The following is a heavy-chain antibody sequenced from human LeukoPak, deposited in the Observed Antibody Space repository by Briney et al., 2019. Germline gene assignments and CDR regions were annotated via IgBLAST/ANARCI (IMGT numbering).Heavy chain of an antibody. CDR1: GFAFGSYS. D-gene: IGHD6-13*01. CDR2: IWPDGSNK. J-gene: IGHJ4*02. Sequence: QAGGSLRLSCEAAGFAFGSYSMHWVRQAPGKGLEWVAAIWPDGSNKYYANSVKGRFTISRDNSKNTLYLQMNSLRGDDTAIYYCARELAAWGQGTLVTVSS. V-gene: IGHV3-33*01. CDR3: ARELAA.